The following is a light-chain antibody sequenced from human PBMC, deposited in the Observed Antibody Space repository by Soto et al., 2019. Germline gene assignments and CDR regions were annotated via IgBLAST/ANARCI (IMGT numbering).Light chain of an antibody. CDR2: DVS. CDR1: SSDVGGYNY. J-gene: IGLJ2*01. V-gene: IGLV2-14*01. CDR3: SSYTRSSTLV. Sequence: QSALTQPASVSGSPGQSITISCTGTSSDVGGYNYVSWYQQHPGKAPKLMIYDVSNRPSGVSNRFSGSKSGNTASLTISGLQAEDEADYYCSSYTRSSTLVFRGGTKVTVL.